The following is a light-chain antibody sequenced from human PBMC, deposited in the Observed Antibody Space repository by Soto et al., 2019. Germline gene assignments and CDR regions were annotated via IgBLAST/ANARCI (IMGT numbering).Light chain of an antibody. V-gene: IGLV2-11*01. J-gene: IGLJ1*01. CDR2: DVS. CDR1: SSDVGTYNY. CDR3: CSYAGSPRYV. Sequence: ALTQPRSVSGSLGQSVTISCTGTSSDVGTYNYVSWYQQHPGKAPKVMIYDVSERPSGVPDRFSGSKSGNTASLTIPGLQAEDEADYYCCSYAGSPRYVLGTGTKLTVL.